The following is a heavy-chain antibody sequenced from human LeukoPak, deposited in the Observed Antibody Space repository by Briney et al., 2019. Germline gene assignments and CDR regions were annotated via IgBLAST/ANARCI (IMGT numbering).Heavy chain of an antibody. CDR2: MHPNRGNT. CDR1: GYTFTSYD. Sequence: GASVKVSCKASGYTFTSYDINWERQATGQGLEWIGWMHPNRGNTGYAQKFQGRVTMTRNTSISTAYMELSSLRSEDTAVYYCARAESNYYDSSGYVADWGQGTLVTVSS. D-gene: IGHD3-22*01. J-gene: IGHJ4*02. V-gene: IGHV1-8*01. CDR3: ARAESNYYDSSGYVAD.